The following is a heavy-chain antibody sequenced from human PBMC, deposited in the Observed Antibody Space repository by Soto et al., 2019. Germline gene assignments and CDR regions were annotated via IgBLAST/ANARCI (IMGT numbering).Heavy chain of an antibody. J-gene: IGHJ4*02. CDR1: GGSISSGIYY. CDR2: IYYSGST. V-gene: IGHV4-31*03. D-gene: IGHD1-26*01. CDR3: ARVARGRVVGATPPCFDY. Sequence: LSLTCTVSGGSISSGIYYWSWIRQNPGKGLEWIGHIYYSGSTYYNPSLKSRVSISVDTSKNQFSLKLASVTAADTAVYYCARVARGRVVGATPPCFDYWGQGTLVTVSS.